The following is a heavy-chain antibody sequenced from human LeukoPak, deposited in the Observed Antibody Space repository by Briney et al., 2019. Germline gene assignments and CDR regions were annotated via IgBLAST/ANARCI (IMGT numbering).Heavy chain of an antibody. CDR3: ARDYYDSSGYYWWYFDY. Sequence: PSGTLSLTCTVSGGSISSYYWSWIRQPAGKGLEWIGRIYTSGSTNYNPSLKSRVTMSVDTSKNQFSLKLSSVTAADTAVYYCARDYYDSSGYYWWYFDYWGQGTLVTVSS. J-gene: IGHJ4*02. V-gene: IGHV4-4*07. D-gene: IGHD3-22*01. CDR2: IYTSGST. CDR1: GGSISSYY.